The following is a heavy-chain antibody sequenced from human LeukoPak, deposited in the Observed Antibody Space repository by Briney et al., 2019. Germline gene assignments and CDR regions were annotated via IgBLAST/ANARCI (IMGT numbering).Heavy chain of an antibody. CDR3: AKIWFGEFQFDY. V-gene: IGHV3-23*01. CDR2: ISGSGGST. D-gene: IGHD3-10*01. CDR1: GFTFSSYA. J-gene: IGHJ4*02. Sequence: GGSLRLSRAASGFTFSSYAMSWVRQAPGKGLEWVSAISGSGGSTYYADSVKGRFTISRDNSKNTLYLQMNSLRAEDTAVYYCAKIWFGEFQFDYWGQGTLVTVSS.